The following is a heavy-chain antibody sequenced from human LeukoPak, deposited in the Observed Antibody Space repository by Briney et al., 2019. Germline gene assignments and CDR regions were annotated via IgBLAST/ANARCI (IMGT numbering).Heavy chain of an antibody. CDR1: GFTFIDYY. CDR2: INIGGTNT. Sequence: GGSLRLSGAASGFTFIDYYMGWIRQAPGKGLEWLSYINIGGTNTHYADSVKGRFTISRDNAKKSLYLEMNDLRAEDTAVYYCATDGAGFDTWGQGVLVTVSS. V-gene: IGHV3-11*01. CDR3: ATDGAGFDT. J-gene: IGHJ5*02.